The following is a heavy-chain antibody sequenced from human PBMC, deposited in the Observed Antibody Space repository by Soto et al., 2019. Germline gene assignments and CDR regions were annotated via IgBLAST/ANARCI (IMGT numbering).Heavy chain of an antibody. J-gene: IGHJ6*02. Sequence: PGGSLRLSCAASGFTFSSYAMHWVRQAPGKGLEWVAVISYDGSNKYYADSVKGRFTISRDNSKNTLYLQMNSLRAEDTAVYYCARYKYSSGWYYYYGMDVWGQGTTVTVSS. CDR3: ARYKYSSGWYYYYGMDV. CDR2: ISYDGSNK. D-gene: IGHD6-25*01. V-gene: IGHV3-30-3*01. CDR1: GFTFSSYA.